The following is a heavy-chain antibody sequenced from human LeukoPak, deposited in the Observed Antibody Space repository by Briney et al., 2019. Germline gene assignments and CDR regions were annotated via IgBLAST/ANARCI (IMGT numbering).Heavy chain of an antibody. D-gene: IGHD5-18*01. CDR1: GFTFDDYA. CDR3: AKDSGTTMVSTNYFDY. Sequence: GRSLRLSCAASGFTFDDYAIHWVRQAPGKGLEWVSGIGWNIGSTGYADSVKGRFTISRDNAKNSLYLQMNSLRAEDTALYYCAKDSGTTMVSTNYFDYWGQGTLVTVSS. J-gene: IGHJ4*02. V-gene: IGHV3-9*01. CDR2: IGWNIGST.